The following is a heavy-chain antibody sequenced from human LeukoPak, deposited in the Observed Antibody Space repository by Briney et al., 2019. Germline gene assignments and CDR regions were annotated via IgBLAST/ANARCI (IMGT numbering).Heavy chain of an antibody. D-gene: IGHD1-26*01. CDR2: INPNRGGT. CDR3: ARDLSYYFDY. CDR1: GYTFTGYY. Sequence: GASVKVSCKASGYTFTGYYMHWVRQAPGQGLEWMGRINPNRGGTNYAQKFQGRVTMTRDTSIGTAYMELSRLRSDDTAVYYCARDLSYYFDYWGQGTLVTVSS. J-gene: IGHJ4*02. V-gene: IGHV1-2*06.